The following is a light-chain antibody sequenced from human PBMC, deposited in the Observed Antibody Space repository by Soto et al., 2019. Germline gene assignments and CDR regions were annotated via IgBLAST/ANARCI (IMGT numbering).Light chain of an antibody. Sequence: QSVLTQPASVSGSPGQSITISCTGTSSDVGSYKLVSWYQQHPGKAPKLLIYDGSKRPSGVSNRFSESKSGNTASLTISGLQAEDEADYYCCSYVGNSAWVFGSGTKVTVL. CDR1: SSDVGSYKL. J-gene: IGLJ1*01. V-gene: IGLV2-23*01. CDR2: DGS. CDR3: CSYVGNSAWV.